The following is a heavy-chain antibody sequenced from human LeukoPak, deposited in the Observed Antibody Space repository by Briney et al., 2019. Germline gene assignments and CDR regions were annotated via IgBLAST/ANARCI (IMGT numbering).Heavy chain of an antibody. CDR1: GGSFSGYY. Sequence: SETPSLTCAVYGGSFSGYYWSWIRQPPGKGLEWIGEINHSGSTNYNPSLKSRVTISVDTSKNQFSLKLSSVTAADTAVYYCAREIGYSYGFFDYWGQGTLVTVSS. CDR3: AREIGYSYGFFDY. V-gene: IGHV4-34*01. CDR2: INHSGST. D-gene: IGHD5-18*01. J-gene: IGHJ4*02.